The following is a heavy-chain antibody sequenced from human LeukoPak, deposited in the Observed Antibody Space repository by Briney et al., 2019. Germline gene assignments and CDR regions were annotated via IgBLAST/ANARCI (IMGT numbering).Heavy chain of an antibody. Sequence: GGSLRLSCAASGFTFSSYSMNWVRQAPGKGLEWVSSISSSSSYIYYADSVKGRFTIPRDNAKNSLYLQMNSLRAEDTAVYYCARNSGSYPYYYYYYGMDVWGQGTTVTVSS. CDR1: GFTFSSYS. CDR3: ARNSGSYPYYYYYYGMDV. V-gene: IGHV3-21*01. J-gene: IGHJ6*02. CDR2: ISSSSSYI. D-gene: IGHD1-26*01.